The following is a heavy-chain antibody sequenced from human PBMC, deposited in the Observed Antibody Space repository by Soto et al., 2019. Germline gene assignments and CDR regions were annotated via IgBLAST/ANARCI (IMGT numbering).Heavy chain of an antibody. J-gene: IGHJ4*02. Sequence: PSETLSLTCTVPGGSISSSIYYGGWIRQPPGKGLEWIGSIFYSGSTYYNPSLKSRVTISVDTSKNQFSLRLYCVTASDTAMYYCARQVVTAPSPICNVDYGGQRILVSVSS. D-gene: IGHD2-21*02. CDR1: GGSISSSIYY. CDR3: ARQVVTAPSPICNVDY. V-gene: IGHV4-39*01. CDR2: IFYSGST.